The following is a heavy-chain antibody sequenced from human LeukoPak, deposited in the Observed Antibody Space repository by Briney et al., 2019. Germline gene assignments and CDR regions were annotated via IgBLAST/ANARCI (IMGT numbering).Heavy chain of an antibody. D-gene: IGHD2-15*01. V-gene: IGHV1-69*06. CDR3: AREDIVVKNYYYYGMDV. CDR1: GGTFSSYA. J-gene: IGHJ6*02. Sequence: SVKVSCKASGGTFSSYAISWVRQAPGQGLEWMGGIIPIFGTANYAQKFQGRVTITADKSTSTAYMELSSLRSEDTAVYYCAREDIVVKNYYYYGMDVWGQGTLVTVSS. CDR2: IIPIFGTA.